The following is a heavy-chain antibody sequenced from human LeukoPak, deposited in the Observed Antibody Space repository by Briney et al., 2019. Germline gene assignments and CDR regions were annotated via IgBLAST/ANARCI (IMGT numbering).Heavy chain of an antibody. Sequence: PGGSLRLSCAASGFTLSNYAMSWVRQAPGKGLEWVSAISGSGGSTYYADSVKGRFSISRDSSKNILYLQMNSLRAEDTAVYYCAKDRCSNGVGCYYYYMDVWGKGTTVTISS. CDR2: ISGSGGST. V-gene: IGHV3-23*01. CDR1: GFTLSNYA. J-gene: IGHJ6*03. D-gene: IGHD2-8*01. CDR3: AKDRCSNGVGCYYYYMDV.